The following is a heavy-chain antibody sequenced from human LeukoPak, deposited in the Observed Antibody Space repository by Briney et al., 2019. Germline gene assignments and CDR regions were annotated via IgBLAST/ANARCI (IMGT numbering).Heavy chain of an antibody. CDR3: ASHRSDAFDI. Sequence: SETLSLTGTVSGGSISSYYWSWIRQPPGKGLEWLGYIYYSGSTNYNPSLKSRVTISVDTSKNQFSLKLSSVTAADTAVYYCASHRSDAFDIWGQGTMVTVSS. D-gene: IGHD3-10*01. CDR1: GGSISSYY. J-gene: IGHJ3*02. V-gene: IGHV4-59*01. CDR2: IYYSGST.